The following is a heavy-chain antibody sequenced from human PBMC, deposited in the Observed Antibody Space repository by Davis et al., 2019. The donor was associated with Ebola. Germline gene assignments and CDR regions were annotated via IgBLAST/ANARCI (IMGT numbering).Heavy chain of an antibody. Sequence: ASVKVSCKASGYTFTGYYMHWVRQAPGQRLEWMGWINAGNGNTKYSQKFQGRVTITADESTSTAYMELSSLRSEDTAVYYCARGKDGDYYFDYWGKGTLVTVSS. D-gene: IGHD4-17*01. J-gene: IGHJ4*02. CDR2: INAGNGNT. CDR1: GYTFTGYY. V-gene: IGHV1/OR15-3*01. CDR3: ARGKDGDYYFDY.